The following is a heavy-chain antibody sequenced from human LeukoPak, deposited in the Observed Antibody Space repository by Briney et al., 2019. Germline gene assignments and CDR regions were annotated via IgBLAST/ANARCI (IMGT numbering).Heavy chain of an antibody. J-gene: IGHJ4*02. D-gene: IGHD3-10*01. CDR3: EDGSGSC. Sequence: PGGSLRLSCAASGFTFSTYGMHWVRQAPGKGLEWVAVFQYDGTNKYYADSVKGRFTISRDNSKNTLYLQMNSLRAEDTAVYYCEDGSGSCWGQGTLVTVSS. V-gene: IGHV3-33*05. CDR1: GFTFSTYG. CDR2: FQYDGTNK.